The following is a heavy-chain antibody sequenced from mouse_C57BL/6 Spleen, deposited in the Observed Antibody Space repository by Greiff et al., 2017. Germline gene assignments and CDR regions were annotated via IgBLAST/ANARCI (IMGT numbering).Heavy chain of an antibody. D-gene: IGHD3-3*01. CDR2: ISSGGSYT. CDR3: ARQGLAFAY. CDR1: GFTFSSYG. J-gene: IGHJ3*01. V-gene: IGHV5-6*01. Sequence: EVQLQQSGGDLVKPGGSLKLSCAASGFTFSSYGMSWVRQTPDKRLEWVATISSGGSYTYYPDSVKGRFTISRDNAKNTLYLQMSSLKSEDTAMYYCARQGLAFAYWGQGTLVTVSA.